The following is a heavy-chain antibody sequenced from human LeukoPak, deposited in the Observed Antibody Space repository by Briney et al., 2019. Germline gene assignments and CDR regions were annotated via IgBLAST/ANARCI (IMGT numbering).Heavy chain of an antibody. V-gene: IGHV3-74*01. CDR3: ARDLQGFGELPDY. CDR2: INSGGSST. Sequence: GGSLRLSCAASGFSFSNYWIHWFRQAPGKGLVWVSRINSGGSSTTYADSVKGRFTISRDNAKNTLYLQMNSLRAEDTAVYYCARDLQGFGELPDYWGQGTLVTVSS. J-gene: IGHJ4*02. CDR1: GFSFSNYW. D-gene: IGHD3-10*01.